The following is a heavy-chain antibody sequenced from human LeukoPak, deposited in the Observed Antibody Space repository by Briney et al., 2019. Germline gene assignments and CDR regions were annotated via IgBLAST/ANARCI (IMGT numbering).Heavy chain of an antibody. V-gene: IGHV3-21*01. D-gene: IGHD6-6*01. J-gene: IGHJ4*02. CDR3: ARVSSSSFLGY. Sequence: GGSLRLSCAASGFTFSSYSMSWVRQAPGKGLEWVSSISSGSSYMYYADSVKGRSTISRDNAKNSLYLQMNSLRAEDTAVYYCARVSSSSFLGYWGQGTLVTVSS. CDR1: GFTFSSYS. CDR2: ISSGSSYM.